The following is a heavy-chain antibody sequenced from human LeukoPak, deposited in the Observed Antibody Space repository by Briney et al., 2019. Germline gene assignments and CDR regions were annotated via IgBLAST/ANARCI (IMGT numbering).Heavy chain of an antibody. CDR3: AKFPLGWYFDL. Sequence: ASETLSLTCTVSGGSISTSNYYWGWIRQPPGKGLEWIGNIFYSGSTYYSPSLKSRVTISLDTSRNQFSLKLNSVSAADTAVYYCAKFPLGWYFDLWGRGTLVTVSS. J-gene: IGHJ2*01. D-gene: IGHD3-16*01. V-gene: IGHV4-39*07. CDR1: GGSISTSNYY. CDR2: IFYSGST.